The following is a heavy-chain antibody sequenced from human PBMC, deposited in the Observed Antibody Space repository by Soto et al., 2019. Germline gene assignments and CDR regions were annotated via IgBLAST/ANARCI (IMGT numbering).Heavy chain of an antibody. D-gene: IGHD1-1*01. CDR1: GFNFDNYW. CDR2: IKQDGSDK. CDR3: ARDTTGILDY. V-gene: IGHV3-7*01. Sequence: PGGSLRLSCAASGFNFDNYWMAWVRQAPGKGLEWVANIKQDGSDKNYVDSVKGRFTISRDNAKNSLYLQMNSLRAEDSAVYFCARDTTGILDYWGQGTLVTVSS. J-gene: IGHJ4*02.